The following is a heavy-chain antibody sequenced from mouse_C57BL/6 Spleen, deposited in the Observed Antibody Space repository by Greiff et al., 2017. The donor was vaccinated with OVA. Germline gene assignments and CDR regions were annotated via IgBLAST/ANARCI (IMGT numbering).Heavy chain of an antibody. J-gene: IGHJ2*01. D-gene: IGHD2-5*01. Sequence: VKLQQPGAELVMPGASVKLSCKASGYTFTSYWMHWVKQRPGQGLEWIGEIDPSDSYTNYNQKFKGKSTLTVDKSSSTAYMQLSSLTSEDSAVYYCARSSNYDFDYWGQGTTLTVSS. CDR2: IDPSDSYT. V-gene: IGHV1-69*01. CDR3: ARSSNYDFDY. CDR1: GYTFTSYW.